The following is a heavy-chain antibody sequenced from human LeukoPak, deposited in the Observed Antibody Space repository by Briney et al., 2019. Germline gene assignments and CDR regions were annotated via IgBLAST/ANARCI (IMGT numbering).Heavy chain of an antibody. V-gene: IGHV3-20*04. CDR1: GFTFDDYG. Sequence: GGSLRLSCAASGFTFDDYGMSWVRQAPGKGLEWVSGINWNGDSTGYADSVKGRFTISRDNAKKSLHLQMDSLRAEDTALYYCARVLSYYYYYMDVWGKGTTVTVSS. CDR3: ARVLSYYYYYMDV. J-gene: IGHJ6*03. CDR2: INWNGDST.